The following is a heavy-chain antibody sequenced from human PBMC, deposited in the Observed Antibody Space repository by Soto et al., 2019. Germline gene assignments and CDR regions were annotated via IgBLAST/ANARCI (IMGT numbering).Heavy chain of an antibody. Sequence: GGSLRLSCAASGFTFSSYAMSWVRQAPGKGLEWVSAISGSGGSTYYADSVKGRLTSSKDNSKNTLYLQMNSLRAEDTALYYCSQIAVAEYTATTNYFDYWGQGTLVTVSS. V-gene: IGHV3-23*01. CDR3: SQIAVAEYTATTNYFDY. D-gene: IGHD4-17*01. J-gene: IGHJ4*02. CDR1: GFTFSSYA. CDR2: ISGSGGST.